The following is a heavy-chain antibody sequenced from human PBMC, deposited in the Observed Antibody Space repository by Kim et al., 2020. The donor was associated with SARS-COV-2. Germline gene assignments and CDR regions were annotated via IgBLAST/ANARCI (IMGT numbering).Heavy chain of an antibody. D-gene: IGHD2-2*01. J-gene: IGHJ4*02. V-gene: IGHV3-23*01. CDR3: AKDPIVVVPAAIPYFDY. Sequence: GKGRFNIARDNAKNTLYLHMTRLTPEDTAVYYCAKDPIVVVPAAIPYFDYWGQGTLVTVSS.